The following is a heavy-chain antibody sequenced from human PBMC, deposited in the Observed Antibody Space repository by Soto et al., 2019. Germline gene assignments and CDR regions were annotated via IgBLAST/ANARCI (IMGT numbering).Heavy chain of an antibody. J-gene: IGHJ5*02. D-gene: IGHD2-21*01. Sequence: QVQLQESGPGLVKPSQTLSLTCTVSGGSISSGGYYWSWIRQHPGKGLEWIGYIYYSGRTYYNPSLKSRVTISVDTSKNQFSLKRSSVTAADTAVYYCARDHGRLGDYNWFDPWGQGTLVTVSS. CDR1: GGSISSGGYY. V-gene: IGHV4-31*03. CDR2: IYYSGRT. CDR3: ARDHGRLGDYNWFDP.